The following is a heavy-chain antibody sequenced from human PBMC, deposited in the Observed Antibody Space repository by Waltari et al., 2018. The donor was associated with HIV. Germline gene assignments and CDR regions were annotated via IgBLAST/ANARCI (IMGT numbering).Heavy chain of an antibody. CDR1: GPDFGSDG. CDR2: ISYDGMKK. V-gene: IGHV3-30*03. D-gene: IGHD3-10*01. J-gene: IGHJ4*02. CDR3: ARDSSQVHWFGESLAL. Sequence: QVQLVESGGGVVQPGDVLRLSCAASGPDFGSDGMHWVRQAPGKGLEWLPAISYDGMKKYNGDSLRGRLTISRDNSKKTLYLQMNPLRPEDTAIYFCARDSSQVHWFGESLALWGQGTLVIVSS.